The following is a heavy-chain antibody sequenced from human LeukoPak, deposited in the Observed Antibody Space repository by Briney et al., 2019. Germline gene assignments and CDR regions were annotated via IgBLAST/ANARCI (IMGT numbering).Heavy chain of an antibody. CDR2: ISAYNGNT. V-gene: IGHV1-18*01. CDR3: ARYKNPRWGYYDSSGYYSY. Sequence: ASVKVSCKASGYTFTNYGISWVRQAPGQGLEWMGWISAYNGNTNYAQKLQGRVTMTTDTSTSTAYMELRSLRSDDTAVYYCARYKNPRWGYYDSSGYYSYWGQGTLVTVSS. D-gene: IGHD3-22*01. J-gene: IGHJ4*02. CDR1: GYTFTNYG.